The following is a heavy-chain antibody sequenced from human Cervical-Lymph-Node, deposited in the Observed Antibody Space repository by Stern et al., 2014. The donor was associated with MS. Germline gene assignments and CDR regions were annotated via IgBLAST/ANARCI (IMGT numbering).Heavy chain of an antibody. Sequence: QLGQSGPEVKKPGTSVKVSCKASGITFSQSAVQWLRQARGQRLEWIGWVVRLNGDTNYAQSFQERVTITRDMSTSTVYMELRSLRSEDTAVYYCASERYTYYDDQRPPGGFGPWGQGTLVTVSS. CDR2: VVRLNGDT. CDR3: ASERYTYYDDQRPPGGFGP. V-gene: IGHV1-58*03. CDR1: GITFSQSA. D-gene: IGHD5-18*01. J-gene: IGHJ5*02.